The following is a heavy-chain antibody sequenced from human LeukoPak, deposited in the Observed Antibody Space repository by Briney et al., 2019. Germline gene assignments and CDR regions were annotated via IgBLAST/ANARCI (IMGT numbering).Heavy chain of an antibody. V-gene: IGHV3-21*06. Sequence: GGSLRLSCAASGFTFSEYSMNWVRQAPGKGLEWVSSISSSGTYMYYADSLKGRFTISRDNAKSSLYLQMKSLRPEDTALYCCARVFWPRKYGLYYMDVWGKGTTVTVSS. CDR3: ARVFWPRKYGLYYMDV. D-gene: IGHD3-3*01. CDR2: ISSSGTYM. J-gene: IGHJ6*03. CDR1: GFTFSEYS.